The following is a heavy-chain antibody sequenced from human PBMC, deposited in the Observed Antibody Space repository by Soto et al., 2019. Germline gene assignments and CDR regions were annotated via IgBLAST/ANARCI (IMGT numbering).Heavy chain of an antibody. CDR3: ARESEDLTSNFDY. CDR1: GFTFTRYS. J-gene: IGHJ4*02. CDR2: ISSTTNYI. Sequence: PGGSLRLSCAASGFTFTRYSMSWVRQAPGKGLEWVSSISSTTNYIYYADSMKGRFTVSRDNAKNSVYLEMNSLSAEDTALYYCARESEDLTSNFDYWGRGTLVTVSS. V-gene: IGHV3-21*01.